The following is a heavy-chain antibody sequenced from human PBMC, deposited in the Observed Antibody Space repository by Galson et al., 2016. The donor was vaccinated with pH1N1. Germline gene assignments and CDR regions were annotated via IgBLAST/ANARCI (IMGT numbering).Heavy chain of an antibody. J-gene: IGHJ6*02. CDR1: GYTFTFTGYF. CDR2: INPYSGDT. Sequence: SVKVSCKASGYTFTFTGYFIHWVRQAPGQGLEFEWMGRINPYSGDTDFAQNFQSRVTMTRDTSIGTAYMEGSRLTSDDTAIYYCARDVAPPGHYAMDVWGQGTTGTDSS. CDR3: ARDVAPPGHYAMDV. V-gene: IGHV1-2*06.